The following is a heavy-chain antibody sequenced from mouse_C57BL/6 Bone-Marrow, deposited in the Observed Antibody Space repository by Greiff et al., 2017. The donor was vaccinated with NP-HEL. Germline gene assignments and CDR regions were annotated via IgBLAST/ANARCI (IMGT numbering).Heavy chain of an antibody. Sequence: EVKLVESEGGLVQPGSSMKLSCTASGFTFSDYSMAWVRQVPEKGLEWVANINYDGSSTYYLDSLKSRFIISRANAKNNLYLQMSSLKSEDTATYYCAREGGLRRRTYAMDYWGQGTSVTVSS. CDR2: INYDGSST. CDR1: GFTFSDYS. J-gene: IGHJ4*01. V-gene: IGHV5-16*01. D-gene: IGHD2-4*01. CDR3: AREGGLRRRTYAMDY.